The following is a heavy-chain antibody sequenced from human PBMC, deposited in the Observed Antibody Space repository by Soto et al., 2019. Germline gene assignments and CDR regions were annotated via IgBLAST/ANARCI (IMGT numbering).Heavy chain of an antibody. V-gene: IGHV1-18*01. CDR1: GYTFSSHG. Sequence: QVQLVQSGAEVKKPGASVKVSCKASGYTFSSHGLSWVRQAPGQGLEWLGWISTWDGDTNNAQNLQGRVTMTTDRATSTAYMELKSLRSDDTAVYYCARDYTITRDDCFEPWGQGTLVTVAS. D-gene: IGHD5-12*01. CDR3: ARDYTITRDDCFEP. J-gene: IGHJ5*02. CDR2: ISTWDGDT.